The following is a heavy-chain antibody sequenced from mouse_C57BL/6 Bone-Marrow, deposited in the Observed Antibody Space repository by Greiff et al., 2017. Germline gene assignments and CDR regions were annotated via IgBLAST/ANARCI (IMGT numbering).Heavy chain of an antibody. CDR1: GYTFTSYW. D-gene: IGHD2-14*01. CDR2: IHPNSGST. CDR3: AREEGTMGNRDY. Sequence: QVQLQQPGAELVKPGASVKLSCKASGYTFTSYWMHWVKQRPGQGLEWIGMIHPNSGSTNYNEKFKSKATLTVDKSSSTAYMQLSSLTSEDSAVYYCAREEGTMGNRDYWGQGTTLTVSS. V-gene: IGHV1-64*01. J-gene: IGHJ2*01.